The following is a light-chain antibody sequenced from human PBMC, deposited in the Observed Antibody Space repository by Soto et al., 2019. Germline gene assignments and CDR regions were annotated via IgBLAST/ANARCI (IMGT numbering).Light chain of an antibody. V-gene: IGLV2-14*01. CDR3: SSYTSSSTLDV. Sequence: QSVLTQPASVSGSPGQSITISCTGTSSDVGGYKYVSWYQQHPGKAPKLMIYEVSNRPSGVSNRFSGSKSGNTASLTISGLQAEDEADYYCSSYTSSSTLDVFGTGTKVT. CDR2: EVS. CDR1: SSDVGGYKY. J-gene: IGLJ1*01.